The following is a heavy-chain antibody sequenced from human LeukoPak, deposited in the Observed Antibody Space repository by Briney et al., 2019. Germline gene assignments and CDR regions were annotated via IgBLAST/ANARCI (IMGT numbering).Heavy chain of an antibody. Sequence: GSVEVSCKAFCFTLSSYGISWVGQAPWQGVWGGGWISAYDGNTNYAQKLQGRVTMTTDTSTSTAYMELRSLRSDDTAVYYRARVSGQLLSYSVYWGQGTLVTVSS. CDR1: CFTLSSYG. J-gene: IGHJ4*02. V-gene: IGHV1-18*01. CDR2: ISAYDGNT. D-gene: IGHD2-2*01. CDR3: ARVSGQLLSYSVY.